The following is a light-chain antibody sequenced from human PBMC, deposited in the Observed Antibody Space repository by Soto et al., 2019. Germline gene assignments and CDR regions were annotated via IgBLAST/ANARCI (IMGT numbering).Light chain of an antibody. J-gene: IGKJ1*01. CDR3: QQYDSSPKT. Sequence: EIVLTQSPGTLSLSPLEIATLSFMASQSVSSSYLAWYQQKPGQAPRLLIYGASSRATGIPDRFSGTGSGTDFTLTISRLEPEDFAVYYCQQYDSSPKTFGQGTKVDIK. CDR2: GAS. CDR1: QSVSSSY. V-gene: IGKV3-20*01.